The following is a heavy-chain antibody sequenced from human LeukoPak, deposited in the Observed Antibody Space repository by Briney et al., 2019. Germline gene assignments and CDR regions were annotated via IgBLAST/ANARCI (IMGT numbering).Heavy chain of an antibody. CDR2: ICRDDSDS. Sequence: GESLKISCQAAGYTFTNYCIAWVRQMRGKGLEWMGIICRDDSDSKYSPSFQGQVTMSVDKSISTAYLQWRSLKASDNAMYYCAKSFSSGWYFDNWGQGTQVTVSS. CDR1: GYTFTNYC. CDR3: AKSFSSGWYFDN. V-gene: IGHV5-51*01. D-gene: IGHD6-25*01. J-gene: IGHJ4*02.